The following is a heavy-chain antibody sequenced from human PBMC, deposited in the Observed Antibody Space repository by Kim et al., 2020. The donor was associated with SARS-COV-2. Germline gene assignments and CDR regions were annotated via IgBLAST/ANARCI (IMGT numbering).Heavy chain of an antibody. CDR3: ARDPPMTTVTTSRGFDY. D-gene: IGHD4-17*01. J-gene: IGHJ4*02. Sequence: GGSLRLSCAASGFTFSSYSMNWVRQAPGKGLEWVSSISSSSYIYYADSVKGRFTIFRDNAKNSLYLQMNSLRAEDTAVYYCARDPPMTTVTTSRGFDYWGQGTLVTVSS. V-gene: IGHV3-21*01. CDR1: GFTFSSYS. CDR2: ISSSSYI.